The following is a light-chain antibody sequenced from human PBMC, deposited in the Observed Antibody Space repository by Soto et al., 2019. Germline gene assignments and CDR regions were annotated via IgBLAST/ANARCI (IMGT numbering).Light chain of an antibody. J-gene: IGLJ1*01. CDR2: EVT. CDR1: SGDVGAYNY. Sequence: QSALTQPASVSGSPGQSVTISCTGTSGDVGAYNYVFWYQQHPGKAPKLMIYEVTNRPSGVSDRFSGSKSGNTASLSISGLQAEDEADYYCSSYTTSNTHVFGTGTKLTVL. CDR3: SSYTTSNTHV. V-gene: IGLV2-14*01.